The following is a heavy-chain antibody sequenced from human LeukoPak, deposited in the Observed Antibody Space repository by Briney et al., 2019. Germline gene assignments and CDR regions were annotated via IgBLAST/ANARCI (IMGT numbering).Heavy chain of an antibody. CDR3: ARLTDSSDWTSDY. CDR2: IHPGDSDT. J-gene: IGHJ4*02. Sequence: GESLKISCKGSGYTFISYWIAWVRQMSGQGLEWMGIIHPGDSDTRYSPSFQGQVTISADKFISTAYLQWSSLKASDTAMYYCARLTDSSDWTSDYWGQGTLVTVSS. D-gene: IGHD3-22*01. V-gene: IGHV5-51*01. CDR1: GYTFISYW.